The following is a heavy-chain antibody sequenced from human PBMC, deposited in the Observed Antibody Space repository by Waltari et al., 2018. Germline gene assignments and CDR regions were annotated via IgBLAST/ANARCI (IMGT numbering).Heavy chain of an antibody. D-gene: IGHD3-3*01. J-gene: IGHJ5*02. CDR1: GYPFTSYA. Sequence: QVQLVQSGAEVKKPGASVKVSCKASGYPFTSYAINWVRQATGQGLDWMGGMNPNSGNTGYAQKFQGRVTMTRNTSISTAYMELSSLRSEDTAVYYCARGSPWSGITIFGVVIVWFDPWGQGTLVTVSS. CDR3: ARGSPWSGITIFGVVIVWFDP. CDR2: MNPNSGNT. V-gene: IGHV1-8*01.